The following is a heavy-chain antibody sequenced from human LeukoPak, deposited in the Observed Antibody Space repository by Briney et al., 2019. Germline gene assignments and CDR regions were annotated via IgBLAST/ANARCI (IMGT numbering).Heavy chain of an antibody. D-gene: IGHD6-13*01. CDR2: ISTNGGST. Sequence: GGSLRLSCAASGFNFSSDAMYWVRQAPGKGLEYVSAISTNGGSTYYANSAKGRFTISRDNSKNTLYLQMGSLRAEDMAVYYCAGGSSRYRGIYYWGQGTLVTVSS. V-gene: IGHV3-64*01. CDR3: AGGSSRYRGIYY. J-gene: IGHJ4*02. CDR1: GFNFSSDA.